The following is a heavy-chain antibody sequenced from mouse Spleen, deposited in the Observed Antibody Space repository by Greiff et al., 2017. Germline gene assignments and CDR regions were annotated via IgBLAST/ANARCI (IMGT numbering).Heavy chain of an antibody. Sequence: VQLQQSGPELVKPGASVKISCKASGYAFSSSWMNWVKQRPGKGLEWIGRIYPGDGDTNYNGKFKGKATLTADKSSSTAYMQLSSLTSEDSPVYFCARPYYDYDEEGYFDYWGQGTTLTVSS. D-gene: IGHD2-4*01. CDR2: IYPGDGDT. J-gene: IGHJ2*01. CDR3: ARPYYDYDEEGYFDY. CDR1: GYAFSSSW. V-gene: IGHV1-82*01.